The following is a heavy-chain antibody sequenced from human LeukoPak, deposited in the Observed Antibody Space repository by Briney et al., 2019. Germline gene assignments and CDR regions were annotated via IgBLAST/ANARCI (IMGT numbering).Heavy chain of an antibody. CDR2: IQKDGSQK. Sequence: PGGSLRLSCAASEFTFSNYWMSWVRQAPGKGLEWVASIQKDGSQKYYLESVKGRFTISRDNAKNSLYLQMNSLRAEDTAVYYCAELGITMIGGVWGKGTTVTISS. CDR3: AELGITMIGGV. J-gene: IGHJ6*04. V-gene: IGHV3-7*01. D-gene: IGHD3-10*02. CDR1: EFTFSNYW.